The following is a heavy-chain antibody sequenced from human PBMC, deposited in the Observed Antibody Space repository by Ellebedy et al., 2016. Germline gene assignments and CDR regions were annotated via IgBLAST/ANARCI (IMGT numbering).Heavy chain of an antibody. V-gene: IGHV3-33*01. D-gene: IGHD2-2*01. CDR3: ARDCRSTSCLDF. CDR1: GFTFSSYG. Sequence: GGSLRLSXAASGFTFSSYGMHWVRQAPGKGLEWVAVIWYDGSNKYYADSVKGRFTISRDNSKNTLYLQMNSLRVEDTAVYYCARDCRSTSCLDFWGQGTLVTVSS. J-gene: IGHJ4*02. CDR2: IWYDGSNK.